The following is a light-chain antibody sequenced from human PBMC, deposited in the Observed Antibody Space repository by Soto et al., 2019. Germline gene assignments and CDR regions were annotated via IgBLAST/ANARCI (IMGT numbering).Light chain of an antibody. CDR1: SSNIGSNT. CDR3: AAWDDSLNGHYV. J-gene: IGLJ1*01. Sequence: SVLTQPPSASGTPGQRVTISCSGSSSNIGSNTVNWYQQLPGTAPKLLIYSNNQRHSGVPDRFSGSKSGASASLAISGLQSEDEADYYCAAWDDSLNGHYVFGTGT. V-gene: IGLV1-44*01. CDR2: SNN.